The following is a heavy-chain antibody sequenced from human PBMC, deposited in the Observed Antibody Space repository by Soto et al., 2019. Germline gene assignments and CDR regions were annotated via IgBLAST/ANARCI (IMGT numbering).Heavy chain of an antibody. V-gene: IGHV3-23*01. CDR1: GFTLDNG. J-gene: IGHJ4*02. CDR2: IDYSGANT. CDR3: VSWVSSHFDN. Sequence: PGGSLRLSCAASGFTLDNGMTWVRQAPGKGLEWISTIDYSGANTHYADSVKGRFTISIDKSRNTVALQMSNLRAADTALYYCVSWVSSHFDNWVPGTLVTFYS. D-gene: IGHD2-8*01.